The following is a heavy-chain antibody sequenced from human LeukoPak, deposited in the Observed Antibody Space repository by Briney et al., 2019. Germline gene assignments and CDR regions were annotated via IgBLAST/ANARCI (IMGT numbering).Heavy chain of an antibody. D-gene: IGHD5-12*01. CDR3: ARDAEGGGYVFDY. Sequence: SETLSLTCAVYGGSFSGYYWSWIRQPPGKGLEWIGYIYYSGSTNYNPSLKSRVTISVDTSKNQFSLKLSSVTAADTAVYYCARDAEGGGYVFDYWGQGTLVTVSS. J-gene: IGHJ4*02. CDR1: GGSFSGYY. V-gene: IGHV4-59*01. CDR2: IYYSGST.